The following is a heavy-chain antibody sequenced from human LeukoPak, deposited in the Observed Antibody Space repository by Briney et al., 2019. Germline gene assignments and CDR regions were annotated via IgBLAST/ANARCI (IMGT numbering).Heavy chain of an antibody. Sequence: GASVKVSCKASGYTFTHYYMHWVRQAPGQGREWMGWINPNSGGTNYPQKFQGRVTMTRDTSISTAYMELSRLRSDDTAVYYCARDEHRRYDILTGYSKGSFDYCGQGTLVTVSS. D-gene: IGHD3-9*01. CDR1: GYTFTHYY. CDR3: ARDEHRRYDILTGYSKGSFDY. CDR2: INPNSGGT. J-gene: IGHJ4*02. V-gene: IGHV1-2*02.